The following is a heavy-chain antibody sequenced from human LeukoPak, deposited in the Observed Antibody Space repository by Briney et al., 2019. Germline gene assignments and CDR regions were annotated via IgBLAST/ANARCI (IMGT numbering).Heavy chain of an antibody. CDR1: GFTFSSYG. Sequence: GGSLRLSCAASGFTFSSYGMHWVRQAPGKGLEWVAFIRYDGSNKYYADSVKGRFTISRDNSKNTLYLQMNSLRAEGTAVYYCASGPNWYFDLWGRGTLVTVSS. D-gene: IGHD2-15*01. CDR3: ASGPNWYFDL. J-gene: IGHJ2*01. CDR2: IRYDGSNK. V-gene: IGHV3-30*02.